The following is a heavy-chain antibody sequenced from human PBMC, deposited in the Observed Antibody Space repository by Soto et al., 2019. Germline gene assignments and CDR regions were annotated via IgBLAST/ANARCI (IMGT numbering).Heavy chain of an antibody. J-gene: IGHJ4*02. V-gene: IGHV4-4*02. CDR3: ARQITGTNGFDY. D-gene: IGHD1-7*01. CDR1: TGSISTSNW. Sequence: SSETLSLTCAVSTGSISTSNWWSWVRQPPGKGLEWIGEIYHSGSTNYNPSLKSRVTISVDKSKNQFSLDLNSVTAADTAVYYCARQITGTNGFDYWGQGTLVTVSS. CDR2: IYHSGST.